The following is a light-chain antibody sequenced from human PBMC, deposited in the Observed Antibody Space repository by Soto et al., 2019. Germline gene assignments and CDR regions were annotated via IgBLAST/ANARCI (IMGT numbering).Light chain of an antibody. Sequence: QSALTQPASVSGSPGQSITISCTGTSSDIGDSKHLSWYQHYPGKAPKLMIYDFTNRPSGVSHRFSGSKSGNTASLTISGLQAEYEADYYCSSYISRSTRPYVFGTGTKLTVL. CDR2: DFT. V-gene: IGLV2-14*03. J-gene: IGLJ1*01. CDR3: SSYISRSTRPYV. CDR1: SSDIGDSKH.